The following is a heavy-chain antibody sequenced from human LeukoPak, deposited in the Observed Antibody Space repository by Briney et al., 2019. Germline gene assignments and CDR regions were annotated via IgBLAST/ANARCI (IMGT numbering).Heavy chain of an antibody. CDR3: ARDGVCYGSGSSYYYYGMDV. J-gene: IGHJ6*02. D-gene: IGHD3-10*01. Sequence: ASVKVSCKASGYTFTSYYMHWVRQAPGQGLEWMGIINPSGGSTSYAQKFQGRVTMTRDTSTSTVYTELSSLRSEDTAVYYCARDGVCYGSGSSYYYYGMDVWGQGTTVTVSS. CDR2: INPSGGST. V-gene: IGHV1-46*01. CDR1: GYTFTSYY.